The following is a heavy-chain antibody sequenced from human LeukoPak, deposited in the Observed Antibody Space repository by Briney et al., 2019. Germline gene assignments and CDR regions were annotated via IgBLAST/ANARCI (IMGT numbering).Heavy chain of an antibody. CDR3: ARDPYYGSGKYYHGMDL. J-gene: IGHJ6*02. CDR1: GFTFSNYG. Sequence: GRSLRLSCAASGFTFSNYGMHWVRQAPGKGLEWVAVMWYDGSNEYSGDSVKGRFTISKDKSKNTLYLQMNSLRAEDTAVYYCARDPYYGSGKYYHGMDLWGRGTTVTVSS. CDR2: MWYDGSNE. V-gene: IGHV3-33*01. D-gene: IGHD3-10*01.